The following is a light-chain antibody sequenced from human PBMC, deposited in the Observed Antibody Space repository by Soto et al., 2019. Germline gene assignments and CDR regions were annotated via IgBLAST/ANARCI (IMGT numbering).Light chain of an antibody. CDR1: QSVSSSY. V-gene: IGKV3-20*01. Sequence: EIVLTQFPGTLSLSPGERATLSCRASQSVSSSYLAWYQQKPGQAPRLLIYGASSRATGIPDRCSGSGSGTDFTLTISRLEPEDFAVYFCQHYGNSPPFTFGQGTKVDIK. CDR3: QHYGNSPPFT. CDR2: GAS. J-gene: IGKJ2*01.